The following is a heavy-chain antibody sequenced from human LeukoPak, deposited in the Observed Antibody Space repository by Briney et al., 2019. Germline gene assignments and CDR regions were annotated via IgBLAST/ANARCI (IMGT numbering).Heavy chain of an antibody. D-gene: IGHD4-17*01. CDR2: IIPIFGTA. V-gene: IGHV1-69*06. CDR1: GGTFSSYA. J-gene: IGHJ4*02. Sequence: GAAAKVSCKASGGTFSSYATSRVPQAPGQGLEWMGGIIPIFGTANYVQKFQGRVTITADKSTSTAYMELSSLRSEDTAVYYCARDQSGYGDYEGHFDYWGQGTLVTVSS. CDR3: ARDQSGYGDYEGHFDY.